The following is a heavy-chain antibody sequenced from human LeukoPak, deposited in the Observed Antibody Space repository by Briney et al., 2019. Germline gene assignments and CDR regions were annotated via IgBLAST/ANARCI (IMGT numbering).Heavy chain of an antibody. J-gene: IGHJ4*02. D-gene: IGHD2-2*02. V-gene: IGHV1-69*05. CDR2: IIPIFGTA. CDR1: GGTFSSYA. Sequence: GASVKVSCKASGGTFSSYAISWVRQAPGQGLEWMGGIIPIFGTANYAQKFQGRVTITTDESTSTAYMELSSLRSEDTAVYYCAAGPHCSSTSCYTRLVSDYWGQGTLVTVSS. CDR3: AAGPHCSSTSCYTRLVSDY.